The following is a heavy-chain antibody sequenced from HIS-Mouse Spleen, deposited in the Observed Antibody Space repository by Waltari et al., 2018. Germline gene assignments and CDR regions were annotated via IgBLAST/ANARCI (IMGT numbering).Heavy chain of an antibody. J-gene: IGHJ2*01. CDR1: GGSISSSSYY. D-gene: IGHD6-13*01. V-gene: IGHV4-39*07. CDR2: IYYSGST. CDR3: AREIPYSSSWYDWYFDL. Sequence: QLQLQESGPGLVKPSETLSLTCTDSGGSISSSSYYLVWIRQPPGKGLEWIGSIYYSGSTYSNPSLKSRVTISVDTSKNQFSLKLSSVTAADTAVYYCAREIPYSSSWYDWYFDLWGRGTLVTVSS.